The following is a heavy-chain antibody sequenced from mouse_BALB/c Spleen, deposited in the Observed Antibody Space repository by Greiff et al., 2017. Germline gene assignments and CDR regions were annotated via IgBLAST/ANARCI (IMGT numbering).Heavy chain of an antibody. D-gene: IGHD2-1*01. Sequence: EVQGVESGGGLVKPGGSLKLSCAASGFTFSDYYMYWVRQTPEKRLEWVATISDGGSYTYYPDSVKGRFTISRDNAKNNLYLQMSSLKSEDTAMYYCAREADGNSFDYWGQGTTLTVSS. CDR3: AREADGNSFDY. V-gene: IGHV5-4*02. J-gene: IGHJ2*01. CDR1: GFTFSDYY. CDR2: ISDGGSYT.